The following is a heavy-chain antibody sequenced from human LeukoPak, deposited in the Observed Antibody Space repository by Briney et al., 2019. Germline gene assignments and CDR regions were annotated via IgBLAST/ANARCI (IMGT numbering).Heavy chain of an antibody. CDR3: AGNHVTSNYFDY. CDR1: GFTFSSYA. Sequence: GGSLRLSCAASGFTFSSYAMHWVRQAPGKGLEWVAVISYDGSNKYYADSVKGRFTISRDNSKNTLYLQMNSLRTEDTAVYYCAGNHVTSNYFDYWGQGTLVTVSS. CDR2: ISYDGSNK. V-gene: IGHV3-30*04. D-gene: IGHD2-21*02. J-gene: IGHJ4*02.